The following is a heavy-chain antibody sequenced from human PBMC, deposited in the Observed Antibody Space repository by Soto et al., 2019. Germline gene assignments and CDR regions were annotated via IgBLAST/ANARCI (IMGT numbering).Heavy chain of an antibody. CDR2: NT. D-gene: IGHD3-9*01. Sequence: QVQLVQSGPEVKEPGASVKISCKTSGYTFANYAVTWVRQAPGQGLEWVGCNTDYAQKFQGTVTLTRDTSTSTAYLELRSLRSDDTAVYYCARGEPHIYFGSWNYYFDYWGQGTLVTVSS. J-gene: IGHJ4*02. CDR3: ARGEPHIYFGSWNYYFDY. CDR1: GYTFANYA. V-gene: IGHV1-18*01.